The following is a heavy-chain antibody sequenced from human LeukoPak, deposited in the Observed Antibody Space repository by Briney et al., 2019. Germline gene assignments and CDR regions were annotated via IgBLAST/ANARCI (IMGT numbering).Heavy chain of an antibody. D-gene: IGHD3-22*01. Sequence: PGGSLRLSCAASGFTFSSYAMSWVRQAPGKGLEWVANIKQDGSEKYYVDSVKGRFTISRDNAKNSLYLQMNSLRAEDTAVYYCASLDYYDSSGHLNQVDYWGQGTLVTVSS. CDR1: GFTFSSYA. J-gene: IGHJ4*02. CDR2: IKQDGSEK. V-gene: IGHV3-7*01. CDR3: ASLDYYDSSGHLNQVDY.